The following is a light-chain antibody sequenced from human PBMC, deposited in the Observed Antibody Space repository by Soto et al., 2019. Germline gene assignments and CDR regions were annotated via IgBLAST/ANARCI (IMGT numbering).Light chain of an antibody. CDR2: GNS. Sequence: QSVLTQPPSVSGAPGQRVTISCTGSSSNIGAGYDVHWYQQLPGPAPKLLIYGNSNRPSGVPDRFSGSKSGTSASLAITGLQAEDEADYYCQSYDSSLSFWVFGGGTKLTVL. CDR1: SSNIGAGYD. V-gene: IGLV1-40*01. J-gene: IGLJ3*02. CDR3: QSYDSSLSFWV.